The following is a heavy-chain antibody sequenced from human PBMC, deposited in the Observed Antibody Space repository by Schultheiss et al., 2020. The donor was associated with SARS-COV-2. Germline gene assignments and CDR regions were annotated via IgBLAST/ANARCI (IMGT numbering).Heavy chain of an antibody. CDR2: INSDGSST. V-gene: IGHV3-74*01. Sequence: GGSLRLSCAASEFTFSRNWMHWVRQAPGKGLVWVSYINSDGSSTNYADSVKGRFTISRDNAKNSLYLQMNSLRAEDTAVYYCARDALHYGMDVWGQGTTVTVSS. CDR3: ARDALHYGMDV. CDR1: EFTFSRNW. J-gene: IGHJ6*02.